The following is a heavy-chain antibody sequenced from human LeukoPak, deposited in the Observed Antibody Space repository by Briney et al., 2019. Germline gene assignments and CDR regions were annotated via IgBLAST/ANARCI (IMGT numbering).Heavy chain of an antibody. V-gene: IGHV1-2*02. CDR2: INPNSGDT. J-gene: IGHJ5*02. CDR1: GYTFTDYY. Sequence: ASVKVSCKASGYTFTDYYINWVRQAPGQGLEWMGWINPNSGDTNYAQKFQGRVTMTRDTSISTAYMELSRLRSDDTAVYYCARVFGYCSSTSCPNWFDPWGQGTLVTVSS. CDR3: ARVFGYCSSTSCPNWFDP. D-gene: IGHD2-2*03.